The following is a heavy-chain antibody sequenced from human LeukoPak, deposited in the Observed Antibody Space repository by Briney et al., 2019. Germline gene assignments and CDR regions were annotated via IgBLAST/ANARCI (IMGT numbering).Heavy chain of an antibody. CDR2: INHSGST. J-gene: IGHJ4*02. CDR3: ARDYNYYFDY. V-gene: IGHV4-34*01. CDR1: GGSFSGYY. D-gene: IGHD5-24*01. Sequence: ASETLSLTCAVYGGSFSGYYWSWIRQPPGKGLEWIGEINHSGSTNYNPSLKSRVTISVDTSKNQFSLKLSSVTAADTAVYYCARDYNYYFDYWGQGTLVTVSS.